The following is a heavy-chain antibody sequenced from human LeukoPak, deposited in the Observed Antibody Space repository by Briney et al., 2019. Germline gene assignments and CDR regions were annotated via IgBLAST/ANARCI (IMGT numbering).Heavy chain of an antibody. J-gene: IGHJ4*02. Sequence: GGSLRVSCAASGFTFRSYAMSWVRQAPGKGLEWGSAISGSGGITYNADSVKGRFTNSRDNSKNTLYLQMNNLRAEYTAVYYCAKVPRYSCFDHWGQGTLVTVSS. V-gene: IGHV3-23*01. D-gene: IGHD5-18*01. CDR1: GFTFRSYA. CDR2: ISGSGGIT. CDR3: AKVPRYSCFDH.